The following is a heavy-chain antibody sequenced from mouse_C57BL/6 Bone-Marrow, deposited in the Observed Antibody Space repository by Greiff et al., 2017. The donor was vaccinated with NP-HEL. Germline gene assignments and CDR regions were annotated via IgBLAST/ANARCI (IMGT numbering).Heavy chain of an antibody. CDR1: GFNIKDDY. V-gene: IGHV14-4*01. Sequence: EVQLQQSGAELVRPGASVKLSCTASGFNIKDDYMHWVKQRPEQGLEWIGWIDPENGDTEYASKFQGKATITADTSSNTAYLQLSSLTSEDTAVYYCTTMGAFAYWGQGTLVTVSA. CDR3: TTMGAFAY. CDR2: IDPENGDT. J-gene: IGHJ3*01.